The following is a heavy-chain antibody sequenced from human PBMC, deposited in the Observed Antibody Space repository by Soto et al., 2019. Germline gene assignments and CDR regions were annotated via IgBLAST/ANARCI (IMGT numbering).Heavy chain of an antibody. CDR2: IQSKTEGRTT. Sequence: LRLSCAASGFTFSNAWMTWVRQAPGKGLEWVGRIQSKTEGRTTDYAAPVKGRFTISRDDSKNTLYLQMNSLRAEDTAVYYCAREISPYWGQGTLVTVSS. V-gene: IGHV3-15*01. J-gene: IGHJ4*02. CDR3: AREISPY. CDR1: GFTFSNAW.